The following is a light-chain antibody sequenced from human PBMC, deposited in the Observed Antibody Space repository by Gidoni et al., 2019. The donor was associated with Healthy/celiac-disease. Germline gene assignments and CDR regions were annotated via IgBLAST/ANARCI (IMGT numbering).Light chain of an antibody. CDR2: DAS. CDR3: QQRGNWPQYS. V-gene: IGKV3-11*01. Sequence: EIVLTQSPATLSLSPGEGATLSCRASQSVNYYLAWYQQRPGQAPRLLIYDASNRASGIPARFSGSGFGTDFTRTISSLEPEDSAVYYCQQRGNWPQYSFGQGTKLEIK. J-gene: IGKJ2*03. CDR1: QSVNYY.